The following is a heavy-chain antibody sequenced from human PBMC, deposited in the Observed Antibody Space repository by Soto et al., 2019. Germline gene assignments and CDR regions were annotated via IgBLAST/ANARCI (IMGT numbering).Heavy chain of an antibody. V-gene: IGHV3-30-3*01. CDR3: ARAHGVGAVNDY. CDR1: GFTFSSYA. Sequence: QVQLVESGGGVIQPGRSLRLSCAASGFTFSSYAMHWVRQAPGKGLEWVAVISYDGSNKYYADSVKGRFTISRDNSKNTLYLQMNSLRAEDTAVYYCARAHGVGAVNDYWGQGTLVTVSS. D-gene: IGHD1-26*01. CDR2: ISYDGSNK. J-gene: IGHJ4*02.